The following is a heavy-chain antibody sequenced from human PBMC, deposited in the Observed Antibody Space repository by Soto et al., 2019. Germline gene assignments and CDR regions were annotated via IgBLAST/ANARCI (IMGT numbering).Heavy chain of an antibody. CDR3: ARHEYGDVDY. Sequence: SETLSLTCTVSGGSISSYYWSWIRQPPGKGLEWIGYIYYSGSTNYNPSLKSRVTISVDTSKSQFSLKLSSVTAADTAVYYCARHEYGDVDYWGQGTLVTVSS. D-gene: IGHD4-17*01. V-gene: IGHV4-59*08. CDR1: GGSISSYY. J-gene: IGHJ4*02. CDR2: IYYSGST.